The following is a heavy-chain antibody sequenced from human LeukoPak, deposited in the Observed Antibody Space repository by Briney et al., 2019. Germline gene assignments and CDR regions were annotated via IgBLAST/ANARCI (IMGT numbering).Heavy chain of an antibody. V-gene: IGHV4-61*02. CDR2: IYTSGST. J-gene: IGHJ6*03. CDR3: ARARNVGDFWSGYHFMDV. Sequence: PSQTLSLXCTVSGGSISSGSYYWSWIRQPAGKGLEWIGRIYTSGSTNYNPSLKSRVTISVDTSKNQFSLKLSSVTAADTAVYYCARARNVGDFWSGYHFMDVWGKGTTVTVSS. CDR1: GGSISSGSYY. D-gene: IGHD3-3*01.